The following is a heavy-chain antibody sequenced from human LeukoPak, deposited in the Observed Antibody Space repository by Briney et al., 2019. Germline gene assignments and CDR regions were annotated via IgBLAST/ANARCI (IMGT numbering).Heavy chain of an antibody. J-gene: IGHJ2*01. V-gene: IGHV4-4*07. Sequence: PSETLSLTCTVSGGSISSYYWSWIRQPAGKGLEWIGRIYTSGSTNYNPSLKSRVTMSVDTSKNQFSLKLSSVTAADTAVYYCAGGGAVVVPAAQGFFDLWGRGTLVTVSS. D-gene: IGHD2-2*01. CDR1: GGSISSYY. CDR3: AGGGAVVVPAAQGFFDL. CDR2: IYTSGST.